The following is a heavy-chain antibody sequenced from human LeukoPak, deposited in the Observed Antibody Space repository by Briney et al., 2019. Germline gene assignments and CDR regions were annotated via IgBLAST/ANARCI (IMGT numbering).Heavy chain of an antibody. Sequence: GASVKVSCKTSGYTLTGYYMHWVRQAPGQGLEWMGWINPNSGGTNYAQKFQGRVTMTRDTSISTAYMELSSLRSEDTAVYYCAQSVAVAGTAHFDYWGQGTLVTVSS. D-gene: IGHD6-19*01. V-gene: IGHV1-2*02. CDR2: INPNSGGT. J-gene: IGHJ4*02. CDR1: GYTLTGYY. CDR3: AQSVAVAGTAHFDY.